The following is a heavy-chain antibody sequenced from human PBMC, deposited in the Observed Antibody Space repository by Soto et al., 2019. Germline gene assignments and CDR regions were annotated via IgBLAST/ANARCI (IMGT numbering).Heavy chain of an antibody. D-gene: IGHD3-16*02. CDR1: GGSFSGYY. CDR2: INHSGST. V-gene: IGHV4-34*01. Sequence: SETLSLTCAVYGGSFSGYYWSWIRQPPGKGLEWIGEINHSGSTNYNPSLKSRVTISVDTSKNQFSLKLSSVTAADTAVYYCARYRWSYRHKVRGHYFGYWGQGTLVTVSS. CDR3: ARYRWSYRHKVRGHYFGY. J-gene: IGHJ4*02.